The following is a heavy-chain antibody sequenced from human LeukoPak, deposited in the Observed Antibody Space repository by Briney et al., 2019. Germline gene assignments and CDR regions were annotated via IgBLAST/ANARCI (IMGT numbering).Heavy chain of an antibody. CDR3: AKDYYGSGSYYNRFDY. D-gene: IGHD3-10*01. V-gene: IGHV3-23*01. Sequence: GGSLRLSCAASGFTFSSYAMSWVRQAPGKGLEWVSAISGSGGSTYYADSVKGRFTISRDNSKNTLYLQMNSLRAEDTAVYYCAKDYYGSGSYYNRFDYWGQGTLVTVSS. CDR2: ISGSGGST. J-gene: IGHJ4*02. CDR1: GFTFSSYA.